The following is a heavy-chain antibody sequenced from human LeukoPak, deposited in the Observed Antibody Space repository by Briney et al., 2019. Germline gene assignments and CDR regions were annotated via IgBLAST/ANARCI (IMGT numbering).Heavy chain of an antibody. CDR1: GFTVSSNY. CDR3: ARVPDRRAWLGEPSYFDY. D-gene: IGHD3-10*01. J-gene: IGHJ4*02. CDR2: INSGGST. V-gene: IGHV3-66*01. Sequence: GGSLRLSCAASGFTVSSNYMSWVRQAPGKGLEWVSVINSGGSTYYADSVKGRCTISRDNSKNTLYLQMNSLRAEDTAVYYCARVPDRRAWLGEPSYFDYWGQGTLVTVSS.